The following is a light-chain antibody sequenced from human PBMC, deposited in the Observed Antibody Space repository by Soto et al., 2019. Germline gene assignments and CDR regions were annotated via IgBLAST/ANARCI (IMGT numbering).Light chain of an antibody. J-gene: IGKJ5*01. CDR1: QTVSTY. CDR3: QQSYSSPMN. V-gene: IGKV1-39*01. CDR2: ATS. Sequence: DIQMTQSPSSLSASVGDSVTITCRTSQTVSTYLNWYQQKPGKAPRLLIYATSSLQSGVPSTFSGSGSGTDFALTISSLQPEDFATYYCQQSYSSPMNFGQGTRLEIK.